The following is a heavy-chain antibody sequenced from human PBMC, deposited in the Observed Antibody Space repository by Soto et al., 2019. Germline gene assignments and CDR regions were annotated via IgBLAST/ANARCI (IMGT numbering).Heavy chain of an antibody. CDR2: VNPSAGSP. V-gene: IGHV1-46*01. Sequence: QVQLVQSGAEELKPGASVKVSCTALGYTLTSYYMHWARHAPGQGREWMGIVNPSAGSPIYAPTFNSRIIGTAHSSTNTCYMEPNTLTPKDTAAYYCARDVTRRVSGVVYAAYDHHAMDVWGQGTTVSLSS. CDR1: GYTLTSYY. J-gene: IGHJ6*02. CDR3: ARDVTRRVSGVVYAAYDHHAMDV. D-gene: IGHD3-3*01.